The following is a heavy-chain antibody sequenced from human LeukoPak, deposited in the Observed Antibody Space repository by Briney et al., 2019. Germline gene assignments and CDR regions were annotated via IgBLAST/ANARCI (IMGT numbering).Heavy chain of an antibody. CDR1: GFDFSNYW. Sequence: GGSLRLSCAASGFDFSNYWMRWVRQAPGKGLEWVANITRDGNDKYYVDSVKGRFTISRDNAENSLYLEVNSLRAEDTAVYYCARALYTSGWYPDYFDYWGQGTLVTVSS. J-gene: IGHJ4*02. V-gene: IGHV3-7*01. CDR2: ITRDGNDK. CDR3: ARALYTSGWYPDYFDY. D-gene: IGHD6-19*01.